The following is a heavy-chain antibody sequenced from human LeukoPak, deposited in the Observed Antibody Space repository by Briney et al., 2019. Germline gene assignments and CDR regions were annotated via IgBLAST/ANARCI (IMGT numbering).Heavy chain of an antibody. D-gene: IGHD3-3*01. V-gene: IGHV3-23*01. CDR1: GFTFSDYA. CDR3: APGRFLEWLSPPADY. J-gene: IGHJ4*02. Sequence: GGSLRLSCAASGFTFSDYAMSWVRQAPGKRLEWVSTMGGGVDDTDYADAVKGRFTISRDNSKNTLYLQMNSLRAEDTAVYYCAPGRFLEWLSPPADYWGQGTLVTVSS. CDR2: MGGGVDDT.